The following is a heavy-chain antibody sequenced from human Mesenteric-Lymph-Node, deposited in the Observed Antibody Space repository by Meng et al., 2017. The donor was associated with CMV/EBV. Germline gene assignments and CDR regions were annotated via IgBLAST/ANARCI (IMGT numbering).Heavy chain of an antibody. Sequence: GGSLRLSCAASGFTFDDYAMHWVRQAPGKGLEWVSGISWNSGSIGYADSVKGRFTISRDNAKNSLYLQMNSLRAEDTAVYYCARSPVLLPPAASDAFDVWGQGTLVTVSS. CDR3: ARSPVLLPPAASDAFDV. V-gene: IGHV3-9*01. D-gene: IGHD2-2*01. CDR2: ISWNSGSI. J-gene: IGHJ3*01. CDR1: GFTFDDYA.